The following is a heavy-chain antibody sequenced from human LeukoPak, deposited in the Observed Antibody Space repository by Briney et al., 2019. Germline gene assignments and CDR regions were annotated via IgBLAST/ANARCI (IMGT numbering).Heavy chain of an antibody. V-gene: IGHV4-34*01. CDR2: INHSGST. J-gene: IGHJ4*02. CDR3: ARVRITMIVVGLDY. CDR1: GGSFSGYY. D-gene: IGHD3-22*01. Sequence: PSETLSLNCAVYGGSFSGYYWSWIRQPPGKGLEWIGEINHSGSTNYNPSLKSRVTISVDTSKNQFSLKLSSVTAADTAVYYCARVRITMIVVGLDYWGQGTLVTVSS.